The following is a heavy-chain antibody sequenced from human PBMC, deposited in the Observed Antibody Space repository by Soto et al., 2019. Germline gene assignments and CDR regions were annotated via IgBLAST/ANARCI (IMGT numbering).Heavy chain of an antibody. CDR1: GGSISSGGYY. Sequence: PSETLSLTCTVSGGSISSGGYYWSWIRQHPGKGLEWIGYIYHSGSTYYNPSLKSRVTISGDTSKNQFSLKLSSVTAADTAVYYCASGLSITGTLWYYYYYMDVWGKGTTVTVSS. V-gene: IGHV4-31*03. J-gene: IGHJ6*03. CDR3: ASGLSITGTLWYYYYYMDV. D-gene: IGHD1-20*01. CDR2: IYHSGST.